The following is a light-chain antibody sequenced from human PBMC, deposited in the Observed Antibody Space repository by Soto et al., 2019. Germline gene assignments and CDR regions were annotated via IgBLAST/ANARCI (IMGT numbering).Light chain of an antibody. CDR1: QTVRNNY. V-gene: IGKV3-20*01. J-gene: IGKJ4*01. Sequence: VLTQSPGTLSLSPGDRATLSCRDSQTVRNNYLAWYQQKTGQAPRLLIYDASSRATGIPDRLSGGGSGTDLNLTISRLEPEDFAVYYCQQFSSSPLTFGGGTKVDIK. CDR2: DAS. CDR3: QQFSSSPLT.